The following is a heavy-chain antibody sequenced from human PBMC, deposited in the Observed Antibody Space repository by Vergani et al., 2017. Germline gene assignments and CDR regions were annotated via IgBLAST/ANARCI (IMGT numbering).Heavy chain of an antibody. Sequence: QLQLHKSGPGLVKPSETLSLTCTLSGGSISSSSHFWGWLRQTPGKGLEWIGSIYYSGSTYYNPSLKSRVSISVDTSKNQFSLKLSSGTAADSAVYSFARHDSGHYDSSYYGLDVWGQGTTVTVSS. CDR2: IYYSGST. CDR1: GGSISSSSHF. D-gene: IGHD3-16*01. J-gene: IGHJ6*02. V-gene: IGHV4-39*01. CDR3: ARHDSGHYDSSYYGLDV.